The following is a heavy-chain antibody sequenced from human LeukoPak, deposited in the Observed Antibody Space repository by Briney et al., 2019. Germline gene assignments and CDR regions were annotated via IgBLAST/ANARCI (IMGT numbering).Heavy chain of an antibody. V-gene: IGHV4-4*02. Sequence: SETLSLTCAVSGGSISSSNWWSWVRQPPGKGLEWIGEINHSGSTSYNPSLKSRVTISVDTSKNQFSLKLSSVTAADTAVYYCARDYNTYYYDSSGYPYFDYWGQGTLVTVSS. D-gene: IGHD3-22*01. CDR2: INHSGST. J-gene: IGHJ4*02. CDR3: ARDYNTYYYDSSGYPYFDY. CDR1: GGSISSSNW.